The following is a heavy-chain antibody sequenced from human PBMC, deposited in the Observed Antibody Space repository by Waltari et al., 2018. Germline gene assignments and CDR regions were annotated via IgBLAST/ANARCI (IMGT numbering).Heavy chain of an antibody. Sequence: QLQLQESGPGLVKPSETLSLTCTVSGGSISSSSYYWGWIRQPRGEWREWIGTIDYSGSTNYNPYLKIRVTISVDASKNHFSLKLRSVTAADTAVYYCARPGGRFRGGEYYFDYWGQGTLVTVSS. J-gene: IGHJ4*02. CDR2: IDYSGST. V-gene: IGHV4-39*07. CDR3: ARPGGRFRGGEYYFDY. D-gene: IGHD3-16*01. CDR1: GGSISSSSYY.